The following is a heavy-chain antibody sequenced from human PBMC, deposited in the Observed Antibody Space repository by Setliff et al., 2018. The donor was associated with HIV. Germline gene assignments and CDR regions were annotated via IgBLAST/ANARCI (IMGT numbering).Heavy chain of an antibody. D-gene: IGHD6-13*01. CDR1: GFTFRSYA. CDR3: AKGKSSSWYEIHFDY. CDR2: ISGSGGST. J-gene: IGHJ4*02. Sequence: LRLSCVASGFTFRSYAMSWVRQAPGKGLEWVSAISGSGGSTYYADSVKGRFTISRDNSKNTLYLQMDSLRAEDTAAYYCAKGKSSSWYEIHFDYWGQGTLVTVSS. V-gene: IGHV3-23*01.